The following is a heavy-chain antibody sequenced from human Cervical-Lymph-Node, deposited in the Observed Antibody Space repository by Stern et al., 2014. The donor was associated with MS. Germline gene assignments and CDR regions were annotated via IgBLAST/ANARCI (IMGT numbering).Heavy chain of an antibody. CDR3: ASEGGSSGRAPSFDY. Sequence: VQLVQSGGGVVQPGTSLRLSCEASGFTFSSYVMHWVRQAPGKGLEWVAGMSYDGFSRYYVDSVRGRFTISRDDSKNTLYLQMNSLRAEDTAVYYCASEGGSSGRAPSFDYWGQGTLVTVSS. D-gene: IGHD3-22*01. CDR2: MSYDGFSR. J-gene: IGHJ4*02. CDR1: GFTFSSYV. V-gene: IGHV3-30*03.